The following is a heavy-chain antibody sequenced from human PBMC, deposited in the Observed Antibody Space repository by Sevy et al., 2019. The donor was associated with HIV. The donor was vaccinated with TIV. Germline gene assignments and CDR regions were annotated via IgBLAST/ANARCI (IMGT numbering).Heavy chain of an antibody. CDR2: INESGIT. J-gene: IGHJ5*02. D-gene: IGHD2-2*01. V-gene: IGHV4-34*01. Sequence: SETLSLTCDVHDGSFSGYYWNWIRHLPGKGLEWIGEINESGITYYNPSLKSRVTISVDTSKKQFSLKLNSVTAVDSAVYFCARSPPVVVVPGAPSWFDPWGQGTLVTVSS. CDR3: ARSPPVVVVPGAPSWFDP. CDR1: DGSFSGYY.